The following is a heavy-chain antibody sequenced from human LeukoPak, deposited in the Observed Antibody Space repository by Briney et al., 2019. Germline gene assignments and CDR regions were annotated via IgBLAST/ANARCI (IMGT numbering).Heavy chain of an antibody. CDR3: ARERLPDDY. V-gene: IGHV3-21*01. CDR1: GFSFSTYS. J-gene: IGHJ4*02. D-gene: IGHD4-11*01. CDR2: ISAASNYI. Sequence: GGSLRLSCAASGFSFSTYSMDWVRQAPGKGLEWVSSISAASNYIYYADSVKGRFTISRDNAKNSLYLQMNSLRAEDTAVYYCARERLPDDYWGQGTLVTVSS.